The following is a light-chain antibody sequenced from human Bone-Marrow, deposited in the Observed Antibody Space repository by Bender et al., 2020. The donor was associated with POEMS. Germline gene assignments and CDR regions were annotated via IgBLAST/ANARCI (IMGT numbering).Light chain of an antibody. Sequence: QVALTQPASVSGSLGQSITISCTGTSSDIGSSSSVSWYQQHPGKAPKLMLYDVSNRPSGVSNRFSGSKSGNTASLTISGLQAEDEADYYCSSYTSASTYVFGSGTKVTVL. CDR1: SSDIGSSSS. J-gene: IGLJ1*01. CDR3: SSYTSASTYV. CDR2: DVS. V-gene: IGLV2-14*01.